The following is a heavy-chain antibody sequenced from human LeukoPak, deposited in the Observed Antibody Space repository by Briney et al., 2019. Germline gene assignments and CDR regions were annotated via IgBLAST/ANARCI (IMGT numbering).Heavy chain of an antibody. Sequence: ASVKVSCKVSGYTLTELSMHWVRQAPGKGLEWMGGFDPEDGETIYAQKFQGRVTMTEDTSTDTAYMELSSLRSEDTAVYYCARSGPILRYFDWLLRQWGQGTLVTVSS. J-gene: IGHJ4*02. CDR2: FDPEDGET. CDR1: GYTLTELS. CDR3: ARSGPILRYFDWLLRQ. D-gene: IGHD3-9*01. V-gene: IGHV1-24*01.